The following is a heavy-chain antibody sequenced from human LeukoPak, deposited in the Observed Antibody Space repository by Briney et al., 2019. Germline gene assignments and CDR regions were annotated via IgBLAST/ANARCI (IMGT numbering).Heavy chain of an antibody. Sequence: PGGSLRLSCAASGFTFSSYAMSWVRQAPGKGLEWVAVISYDGSNKYYADSVKGRFTISRDNSKNTLYLQMNSLRAEDTAVYYCAKEPMAVDYYDSSGPPYDYWGQGTLVTVSS. CDR2: ISYDGSNK. CDR1: GFTFSSYA. V-gene: IGHV3-30*18. D-gene: IGHD3-22*01. CDR3: AKEPMAVDYYDSSGPPYDY. J-gene: IGHJ4*02.